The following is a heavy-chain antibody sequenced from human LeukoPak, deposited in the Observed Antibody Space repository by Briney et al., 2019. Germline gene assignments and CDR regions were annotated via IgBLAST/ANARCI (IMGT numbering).Heavy chain of an antibody. Sequence: GGSLRLSCAVSGITLSNYGMSWVRQAPGKGLEWVAGISDSGGRTNYADSVKGRFTISRDNPKNTLYLQMNSLRAEDTAMYFCAKRGVVIRVILVGFHKEAYYFDSWGQGALVTVSS. CDR2: ISDSGGRT. D-gene: IGHD3-22*01. V-gene: IGHV3-23*01. J-gene: IGHJ4*02. CDR1: GITLSNYG. CDR3: AKRGVVIRVILVGFHKEAYYFDS.